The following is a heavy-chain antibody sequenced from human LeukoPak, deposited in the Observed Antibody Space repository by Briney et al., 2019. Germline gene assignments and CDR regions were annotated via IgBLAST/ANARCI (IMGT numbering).Heavy chain of an antibody. D-gene: IGHD5-24*01. Sequence: GGSLRLSCAASGFTFSSHGMNWVRQAPGKGLEWVSGISGSGDTTYYADSVKGRFTISRDNSKNTLYLQMNSLRVEDTAVFYCAKVDAWLQYNYWGQGTLVTVSS. CDR3: AKVDAWLQYNY. CDR1: GFTFSSHG. J-gene: IGHJ4*02. CDR2: ISGSGDTT. V-gene: IGHV3-23*01.